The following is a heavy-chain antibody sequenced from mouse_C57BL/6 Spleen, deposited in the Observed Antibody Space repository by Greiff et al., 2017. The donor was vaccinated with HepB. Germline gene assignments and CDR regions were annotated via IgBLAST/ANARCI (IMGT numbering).Heavy chain of an antibody. D-gene: IGHD2-1*01. V-gene: IGHV5-16*01. CDR2: INYDGSST. CDR3: ARDDYGNWYFDV. Sequence: EVKLQESEGGLVQPGSSMKLSCTASGFTFSDYYMAWVRQVPEKGLEWVANINYDGSSTYYLDSLKSRFIISRDNAKNILYLQMSSLKSEDTATYYCARDDYGNWYFDVWGTGTTVTVSS. CDR1: GFTFSDYY. J-gene: IGHJ1*03.